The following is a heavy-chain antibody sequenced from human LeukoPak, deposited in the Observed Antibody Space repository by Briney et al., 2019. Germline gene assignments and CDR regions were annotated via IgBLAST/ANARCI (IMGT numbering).Heavy chain of an antibody. CDR2: VHHSGYT. Sequence: SETLSVTCAVSGYSISTSYYWGWIRQPPGKGLEWIGTVHHSGYTYSNPSLKSRVTISLDTSKNQFSLQLSSVTAAGTALYYCVRASNSGYYYFDYWGQGTLVTVSS. CDR1: GYSISTSYY. D-gene: IGHD3-22*01. CDR3: VRASNSGYYYFDY. V-gene: IGHV4-38-2*01. J-gene: IGHJ4*02.